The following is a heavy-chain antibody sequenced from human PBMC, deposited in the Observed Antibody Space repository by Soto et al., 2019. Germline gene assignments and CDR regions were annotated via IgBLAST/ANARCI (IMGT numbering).Heavy chain of an antibody. D-gene: IGHD1-7*01. V-gene: IGHV3-21*01. J-gene: IGHJ4*02. CDR3: ARDPPTGTTLDWADS. Sequence: PGGSLRLSCAASGFSFSSDSMGWVRQAPGKGLEWVSSISSSGSFKNYADSVKGRFTISRDNAKNSLYLLLSGLKDEDTAVYYCARDPPTGTTLDWADSWGQGTLVTVSS. CDR1: GFSFSSDS. CDR2: ISSSGSFK.